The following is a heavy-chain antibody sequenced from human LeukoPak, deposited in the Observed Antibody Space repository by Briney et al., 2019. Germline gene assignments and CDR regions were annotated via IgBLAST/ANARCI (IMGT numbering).Heavy chain of an antibody. Sequence: GSLRLSCAASGFPFSSYWLSWVRPPPGKGLGGVDSIKQAGGEKYYLDSVKGRFTISRDNAKNSLYLQMNSLRAEDTAVHYCARDSAGDDILTGYPNDYWGQGTLVTVSS. J-gene: IGHJ4*02. CDR1: GFPFSSYW. CDR3: ARDSAGDDILTGYPNDY. V-gene: IGHV3-7*01. D-gene: IGHD3-9*01. CDR2: IKQAGGEK.